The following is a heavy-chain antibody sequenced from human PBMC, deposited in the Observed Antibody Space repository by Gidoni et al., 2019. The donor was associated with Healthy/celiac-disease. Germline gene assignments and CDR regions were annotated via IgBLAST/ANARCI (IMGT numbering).Heavy chain of an antibody. CDR1: GGSIRSSSYY. CDR2: IYYSGST. Sequence: LQLQESGPGLVKPSETLSLPCTVPGGSIRSSSYYWGWIRQPPGKGLEWIGSIYYSGSTYYNPSLKSRVTISVDTSKNQFSLKLSSVTAADTAVYYCARHVPLLTWIQLWQTWAAFDYWGQGTLVTVSS. J-gene: IGHJ4*02. CDR3: ARHVPLLTWIQLWQTWAAFDY. D-gene: IGHD5-18*01. V-gene: IGHV4-39*01.